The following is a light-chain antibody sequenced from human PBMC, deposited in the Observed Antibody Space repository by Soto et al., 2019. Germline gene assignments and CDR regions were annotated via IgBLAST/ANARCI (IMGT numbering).Light chain of an antibody. CDR2: DAS. Sequence: EIVLTQSPATLSLSPGERATLSCRASQSVSSYLAWYQQKPGQAPRLLIYDASNSDTGIPARFSGSGSGTAFSLTISSLAPEDFAVYDCHHRSNGARTFGQGTTLEIK. CDR1: QSVSSY. CDR3: HHRSNGART. V-gene: IGKV3-11*01. J-gene: IGKJ2*01.